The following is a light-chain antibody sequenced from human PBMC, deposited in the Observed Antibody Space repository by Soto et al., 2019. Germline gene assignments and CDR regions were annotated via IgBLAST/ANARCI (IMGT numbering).Light chain of an antibody. CDR2: EAS. J-gene: IGKJ4*01. V-gene: IGKV1-9*01. CDR1: QGISSY. CDR3: QHLNNYPLT. Sequence: DIPLTQSPSFLSASVGDRVTITCRASQGISSYLLWYQQKPGKAPKLLIYEASTLQSGVPSRFSGSGSGTEFTLTISSLQPEDFATYYCQHLNNYPLTFGGGTEVEIK.